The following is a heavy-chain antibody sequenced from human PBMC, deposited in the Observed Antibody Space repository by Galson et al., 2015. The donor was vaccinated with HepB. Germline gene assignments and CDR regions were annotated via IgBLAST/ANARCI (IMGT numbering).Heavy chain of an antibody. CDR2: IIPIFGTA. V-gene: IGHV1-69*13. J-gene: IGHJ5*02. D-gene: IGHD3-10*01. Sequence: SVKVSCKASGGTFSSYAISWVRQAPGQGLEWMGGIIPIFGTASYAQKFQGRVTITADESTSTAYMELSSLRSEDTAVYYCATDPIITMVRGGKIPYNWFDPWGQGTLVTVSS. CDR1: GGTFSSYA. CDR3: ATDPIITMVRGGKIPYNWFDP.